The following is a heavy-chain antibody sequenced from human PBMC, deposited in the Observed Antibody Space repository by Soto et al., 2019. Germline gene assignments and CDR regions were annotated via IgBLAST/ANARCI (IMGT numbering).Heavy chain of an antibody. D-gene: IGHD5-18*01. J-gene: IGHJ4*01. Sequence: EVQLVESGGGLVQPGGSLRLSCAASGFTFSDYEMNWVRQAPGKGLEWVAYITSSASTIYYADSVKGRFTISRDNSKNSLFLHMISLRAEDRALYYCTRDRGDRYAYYFDHWGHGNLVTVSS. CDR1: GFTFSDYE. CDR2: ITSSASTI. V-gene: IGHV3-48*03. CDR3: TRDRGDRYAYYFDH.